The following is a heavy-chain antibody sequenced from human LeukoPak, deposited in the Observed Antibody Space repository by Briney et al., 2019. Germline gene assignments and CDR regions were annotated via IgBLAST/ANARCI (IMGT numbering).Heavy chain of an antibody. J-gene: IGHJ6*03. CDR1: GFSFSTYA. Sequence: GGSLRLSCAASGFSFSTYAMSWVRQAPGKGLEWVSAISARASTLFSPDSVNPLFTLSPDNSNPTLYLHINCLRAEDTPIYYCAKDSGGTYFYYYYYMHVSGKGTTVPVS. CDR2: ISARASTL. D-gene: IGHD1-26*01. CDR3: AKDSGGTYFYYYYYMHV. V-gene: IGHV3-23*01.